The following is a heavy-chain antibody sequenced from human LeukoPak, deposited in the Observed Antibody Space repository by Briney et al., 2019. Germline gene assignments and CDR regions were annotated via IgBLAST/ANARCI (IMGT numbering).Heavy chain of an antibody. CDR3: AREPSSGYYSPHFDY. J-gene: IGHJ4*02. Sequence: GGSLRLSCAASGFTFSSYWMSWVRQAPGKGLEWVANIKQDGSEKYYVDSVKGRFTISRDNAKNSLYLQMNSLRAEDTAVYYCAREPSSGYYSPHFDYWGQGTLVTVSS. CDR2: IKQDGSEK. D-gene: IGHD3-22*01. V-gene: IGHV3-7*01. CDR1: GFTFSSYW.